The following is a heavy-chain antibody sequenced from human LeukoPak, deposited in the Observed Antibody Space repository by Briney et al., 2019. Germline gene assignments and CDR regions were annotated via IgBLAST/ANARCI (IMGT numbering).Heavy chain of an antibody. Sequence: PSETLSLTCTVSGGSTSSGSYYWSWIRQPAGKGLEWIGRIYTSGSTNYNPSLKSRVTISVDTSKNQFSLKLSSVTAADTAVYYCARVPAEVYCTNGVCSGFDPWGQGTLVTVSS. V-gene: IGHV4-61*02. D-gene: IGHD2-8*01. CDR1: GGSTSSGSYY. J-gene: IGHJ5*02. CDR2: IYTSGST. CDR3: ARVPAEVYCTNGVCSGFDP.